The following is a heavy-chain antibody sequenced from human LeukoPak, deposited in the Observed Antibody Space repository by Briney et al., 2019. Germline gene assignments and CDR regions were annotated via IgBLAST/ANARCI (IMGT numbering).Heavy chain of an antibody. CDR2: INPNSGGT. J-gene: IGHJ4*02. Sequence: ASVKVSCKASGYTFTGYYMHWARQAPGQGLEWMGWINPNSGGTNYAQKFQGRVTMTRDTSISTAYMELSRLRSDDTAVYYCARPLNSYYDFWSGPNYFDYWGQGTLVTVSS. CDR3: ARPLNSYYDFWSGPNYFDY. CDR1: GYTFTGYY. V-gene: IGHV1-2*02. D-gene: IGHD3-3*01.